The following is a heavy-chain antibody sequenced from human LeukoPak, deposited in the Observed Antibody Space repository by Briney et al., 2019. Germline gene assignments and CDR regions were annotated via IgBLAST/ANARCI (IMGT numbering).Heavy chain of an antibody. V-gene: IGHV3-30-3*01. D-gene: IGHD3-3*01. Sequence: PGGSLRLSCAASGFTFSSYAMHWVRQAPGKGLEWVAVISYDGSNKYYADSVKGRFTISRDNSKNTLYLQMNSLRAEDTAVYYCARGGDFWSGYPYYMDVWGKGTTVTVSS. CDR3: ARGGDFWSGYPYYMDV. CDR2: ISYDGSNK. CDR1: GFTFSSYA. J-gene: IGHJ6*03.